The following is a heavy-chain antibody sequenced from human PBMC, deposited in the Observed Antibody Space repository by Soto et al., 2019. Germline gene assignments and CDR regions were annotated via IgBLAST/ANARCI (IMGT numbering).Heavy chain of an antibody. Sequence: QVQLVQSGAEVKKPGSSVKVSCKASGGTFSSYAISWVRQAPGQGLAWMGGIIPIFGTANYAQKFQGRVTITADESTSTAYMELSSVRSEDTAVCYYARDGGVGGGGSGHDSYYGMDFWGRGPTVTVSS. J-gene: IGHJ6*02. D-gene: IGHD2-15*01. CDR3: ARDGGVGGGGSGHDSYYGMDF. CDR1: GGTFSSYA. CDR2: IIPIFGTA. V-gene: IGHV1-69*01.